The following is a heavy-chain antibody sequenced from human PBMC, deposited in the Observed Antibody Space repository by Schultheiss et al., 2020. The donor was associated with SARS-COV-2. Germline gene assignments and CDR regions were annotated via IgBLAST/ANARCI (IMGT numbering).Heavy chain of an antibody. V-gene: IGHV4-4*02. CDR3: ARGTNPSYDFWSGYPLNWFDP. J-gene: IGHJ5*02. Sequence: SETLSLTCAVSGGSISSSNWWSWVRQPPGKGLEWIGEIYHSGSTNYNPSLKSRVTISVDKSKNQFSLKLSSVTAADTAVYYCARGTNPSYDFWSGYPLNWFDPWGQGTLVTVSS. CDR1: GGSISSSNW. D-gene: IGHD3-3*01. CDR2: IYHSGST.